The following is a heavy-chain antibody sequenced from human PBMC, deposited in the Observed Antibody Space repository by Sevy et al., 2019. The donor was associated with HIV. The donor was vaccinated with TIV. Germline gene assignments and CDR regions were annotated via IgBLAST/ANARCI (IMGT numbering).Heavy chain of an antibody. CDR3: ARETVSGYNV. CDR2: ISDDGSKT. Sequence: GGSLRLSCADSGFTLIDYAMHWVRQAPGKGLEWVAVISDDGSKTYYADSVNGRFTISRDNSKNTVYLQMNSLRAEDTAVYYCARETVSGYNVWGQGALVTVSS. CDR1: GFTLIDYA. V-gene: IGHV3-30*14. J-gene: IGHJ4*02. D-gene: IGHD5-12*01.